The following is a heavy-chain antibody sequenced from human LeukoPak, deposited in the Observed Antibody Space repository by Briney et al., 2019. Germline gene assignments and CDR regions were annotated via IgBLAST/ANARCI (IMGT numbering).Heavy chain of an antibody. V-gene: IGHV3-48*03. Sequence: GGSLRLSCAASGFTFTSYEMNWVRQAPGKGLEWVSYISTSGSTIYYADSVKGRFTISRDNAKNSLYLQMNSLRAEDTAVYYCARSLVVGATYPYHWGQGTLVTVSS. CDR3: ARSLVVGATYPYH. CDR2: ISTSGSTI. CDR1: GFTFTSYE. D-gene: IGHD1-26*01. J-gene: IGHJ5*02.